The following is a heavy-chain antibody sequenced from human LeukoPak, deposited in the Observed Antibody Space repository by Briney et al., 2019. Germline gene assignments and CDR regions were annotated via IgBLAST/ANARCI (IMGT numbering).Heavy chain of an antibody. D-gene: IGHD6-25*01. J-gene: IGHJ6*03. CDR2: MYYSGST. CDR3: ARAPAGQPYYYMDV. Sequence: PSETLSLTCTVSGGAITNYYWSWLRQPPGKGLEWIGYMYYSGSTNYNPSLKSRVTMSVDTSNNQISLKMTSLTAADTAVYYCARAPAGQPYYYMDVWGKGTTVTVSS. V-gene: IGHV4-59*01. CDR1: GGAITNYY.